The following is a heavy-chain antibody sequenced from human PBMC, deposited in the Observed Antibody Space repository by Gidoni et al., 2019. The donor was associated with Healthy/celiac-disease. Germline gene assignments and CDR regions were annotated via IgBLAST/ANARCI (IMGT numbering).Heavy chain of an antibody. V-gene: IGHV3-43D*04. CDR3: AKTLRSGQDYYYYYGMDV. CDR2: ISWDGGST. D-gene: IGHD3-3*01. J-gene: IGHJ6*02. CDR1: GFTFDDYA. Sequence: EVQLVESGGVVVQPGGSLRLSCAASGFTFDDYAMHWVRQAPGKGLEWVSLISWDGGSTYYADSVKGRFTISRDNSKNSLYLQMNSLRAEDTALYYCAKTLRSGQDYYYYYGMDVWGQGTTVTVSS.